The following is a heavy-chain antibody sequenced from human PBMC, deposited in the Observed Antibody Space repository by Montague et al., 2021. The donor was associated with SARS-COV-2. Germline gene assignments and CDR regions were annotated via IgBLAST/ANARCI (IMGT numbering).Heavy chain of an antibody. CDR2: IYWDDDK. V-gene: IGHV2-5*02. D-gene: IGHD3-16*02. CDR1: GFSRNTNGMG. J-gene: IGHJ4*02. CDR3: ARYTSRMYGSFDY. Sequence: PALVKPTQTLTLTCTVSGFSRNTNGMGVGWISQPPGEAPAWLALIYWDDDKRYSPSLKTRLTITKDTSRNQVVLTMTNVDPGDTGTYFCARYTSRMYGSFDYWGQGALVSVSS.